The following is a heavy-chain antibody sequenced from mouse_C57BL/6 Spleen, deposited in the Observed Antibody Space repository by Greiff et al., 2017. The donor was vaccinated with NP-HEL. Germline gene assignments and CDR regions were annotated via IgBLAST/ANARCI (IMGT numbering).Heavy chain of an antibody. V-gene: IGHV1-50*01. Sequence: QVQLQQPGAELVKPGASVKLSCKASGYTFTSYWMQWVKQRPGQGLEWIGEIDPSDSYTNYNLKFKGKATLTVDTSSSTAYMQLSSLTSEDSAVYYCARRTTTVVATVDYWGQGTTLTVSS. CDR3: ARRTTTVVATVDY. CDR2: IDPSDSYT. D-gene: IGHD1-1*01. CDR1: GYTFTSYW. J-gene: IGHJ2*01.